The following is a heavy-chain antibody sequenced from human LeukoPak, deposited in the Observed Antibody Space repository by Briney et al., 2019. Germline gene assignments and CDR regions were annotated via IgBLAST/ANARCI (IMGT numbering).Heavy chain of an antibody. Sequence: PSETLSLTCTVSGGSISSYYWSWIRQPSGKGLEWIGDINNSGSTNYKSSLNSRVTMSVDTSKNQFSLKLSSVTAADTAVYHCARVCPYCSGGSWYAFDIWGQGTTVTVSS. D-gene: IGHD2-15*01. CDR2: INNSGST. CDR3: ARVCPYCSGGSWYAFDI. V-gene: IGHV4-59*01. CDR1: GGSISSYY. J-gene: IGHJ3*02.